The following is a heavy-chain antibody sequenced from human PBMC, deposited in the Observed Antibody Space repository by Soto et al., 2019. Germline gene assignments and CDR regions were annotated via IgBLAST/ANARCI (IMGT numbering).Heavy chain of an antibody. V-gene: IGHV3-23*01. D-gene: IGHD6-13*01. CDR3: AKSYSSNWYDYFDY. Sequence: GSLRLSCAASELTFSTYDMGWVRQAPGKGLEWVSAISGSGGSTYYADSVKGRFTISRDTSKNTLYLQMNSLRAEDTALYYCAKSYSSNWYDYFDYWGQGTLVTVSS. CDR2: ISGSGGST. CDR1: ELTFSTYD. J-gene: IGHJ4*02.